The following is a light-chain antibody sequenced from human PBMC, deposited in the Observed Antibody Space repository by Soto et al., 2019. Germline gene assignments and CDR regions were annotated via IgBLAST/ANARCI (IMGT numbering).Light chain of an antibody. CDR1: QTLSTNS. CDR2: AAS. V-gene: IGKV3-20*01. CDR3: QQYNDSPLT. J-gene: IGKJ3*01. Sequence: EIVLTQSPGTLSLSPGEGATLSCRASQTLSTNSLAWYQQRPGQTPRLLIYAASTRDTDIPDRFNGSGSGTDFALTISRLEPEDFALYYCQQYNDSPLTFGPGTKVDVK.